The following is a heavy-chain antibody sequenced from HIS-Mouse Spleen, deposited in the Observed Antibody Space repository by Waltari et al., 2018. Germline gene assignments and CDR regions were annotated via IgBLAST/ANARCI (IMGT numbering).Heavy chain of an antibody. J-gene: IGHJ2*01. CDR3: AREIPYSSSWYDWYFDL. Sequence: QLQLQESGPGLVKPSETLSLTCTVSGGSISSSSYYWGWIRQPPGKGLEWIGSIYYSGGTYYTPSLKGRVPISVDPSKNQFSLKLSSVTAADTAVYYCAREIPYSSSWYDWYFDLWGRGTLVTVSS. CDR2: IYYSGGT. CDR1: GGSISSSSYY. V-gene: IGHV4-39*07. D-gene: IGHD6-13*01.